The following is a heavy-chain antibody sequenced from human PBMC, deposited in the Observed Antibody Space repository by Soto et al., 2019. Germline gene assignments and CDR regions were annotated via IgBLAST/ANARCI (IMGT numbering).Heavy chain of an antibody. Sequence: PGGSLRLSCAASGFTFSSYAMHWVRQAPGKGLEWVAVISYDGSNKYYADSVKGRFTISRDNSKNTLYLQMNSLRAEDTAVYYCARGDIVVVPAAYTLLFDYWGQGTLVTVYS. CDR1: GFTFSSYA. CDR3: ARGDIVVVPAAYTLLFDY. D-gene: IGHD2-2*01. CDR2: ISYDGSNK. V-gene: IGHV3-30-3*01. J-gene: IGHJ4*02.